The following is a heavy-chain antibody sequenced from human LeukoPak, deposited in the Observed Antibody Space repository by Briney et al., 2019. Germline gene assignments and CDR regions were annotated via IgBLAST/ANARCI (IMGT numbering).Heavy chain of an antibody. Sequence: KSGGSLRLSCAASGFTFSSYSMNWVRQAPGKGLEWVSSISSSSSYIYYADSVKGRFTISRDNAKNSLYLQMNSLRAEDTAVYYCARGNLAAGTFYYWGQGTLVTVSS. V-gene: IGHV3-21*01. CDR1: GFTFSSYS. CDR3: ARGNLAAGTFYY. J-gene: IGHJ4*02. CDR2: ISSSSSYI. D-gene: IGHD6-13*01.